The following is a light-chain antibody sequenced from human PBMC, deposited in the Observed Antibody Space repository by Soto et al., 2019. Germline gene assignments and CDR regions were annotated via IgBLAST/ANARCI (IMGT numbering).Light chain of an antibody. J-gene: IGKJ1*01. V-gene: IGKV3-20*01. CDR3: QQYGNSWT. CDR2: GAS. CDR1: QSVSSRY. Sequence: EIVLTQSPGTLSLSPGERATLSCRASQSVSSRYLAWYQHKPGQAPRLLIYGASSRATGIPDRLSGSESGTDFTLTISRLEPEDFAGYNCQQYGNSWTFGQGTKVEIK.